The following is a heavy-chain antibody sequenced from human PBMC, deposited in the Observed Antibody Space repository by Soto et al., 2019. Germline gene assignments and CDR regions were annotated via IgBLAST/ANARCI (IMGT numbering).Heavy chain of an antibody. D-gene: IGHD2-15*01. Sequence: GGSLRLSCAASGFTFSTYSMSWVRQALGKGLEWVSYISSTSNTIYYADSVKGRFTISRDNAKNSLYLHMNSPSAEDTAVYYCARDRGCSGAPTVIDVPNPLQALPWG. CDR3: ARDRGCSGAPTVIDVPNPLQALP. CDR2: ISSTSNTI. CDR1: GFTFSTYS. V-gene: IGHV3-48*01. J-gene: IGHJ5*02.